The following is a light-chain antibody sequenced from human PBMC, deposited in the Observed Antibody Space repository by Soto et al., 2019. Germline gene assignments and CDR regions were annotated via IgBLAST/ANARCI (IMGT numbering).Light chain of an antibody. V-gene: IGLV1-47*01. CDR1: TSNIGSKY. J-gene: IGLJ2*01. CDR3: AAWDDSLSGVV. CDR2: SDN. Sequence: QSVLTQPPSASGTPGQRVTISCSGSTSNIGSKYVYWYQQLPGTAPKPLIYSDNVRPSGVPDRFSGSKSGTSASLAISGLRSEDEADYFCAAWDDSLSGVVFGGGTK.